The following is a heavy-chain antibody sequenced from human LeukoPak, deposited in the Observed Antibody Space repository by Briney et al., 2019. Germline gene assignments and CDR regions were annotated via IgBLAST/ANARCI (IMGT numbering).Heavy chain of an antibody. CDR3: AKTYYDFWSGYRPFDP. CDR2: IRYDGSNK. V-gene: IGHV3-30*02. CDR1: GFTFSSYG. J-gene: IGHJ5*02. D-gene: IGHD3-3*01. Sequence: PGGSLRLSCAASGFTFSSYGMHWVRQAPGKGLERVAFIRYDGSNKYYADSVKGRFTISRDNSKNTLYLQMNSLRAEDTALYYCAKTYYDFWSGYRPFDPWGQGTLVTVSS.